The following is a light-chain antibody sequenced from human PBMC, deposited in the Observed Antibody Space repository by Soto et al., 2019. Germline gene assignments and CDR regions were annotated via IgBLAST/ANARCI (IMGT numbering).Light chain of an antibody. J-gene: IGKJ4*01. V-gene: IGKV3-20*01. CDR3: QQYGSSPRLS. Sequence: EIVLTQSPGTLSLSRGERATLSCRASQSLNSNFLAWYQQKPGQAPRLLIFGASSRATDIPDRFSGSGSGTDFTLTISRLEPEEFAVYYCQQYGSSPRLSFGGGTKVEIK. CDR2: GAS. CDR1: QSLNSNF.